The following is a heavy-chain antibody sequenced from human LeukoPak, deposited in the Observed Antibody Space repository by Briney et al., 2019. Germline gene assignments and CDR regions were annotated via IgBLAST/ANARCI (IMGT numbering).Heavy chain of an antibody. D-gene: IGHD2-15*01. V-gene: IGHV3-30*18. CDR2: ISSDGSNK. CDR1: GFTFISYA. Sequence: PGGSLRLSCAASGFTFISYAMSWVRQAPGKGLEWVALISSDGSNKYYADSVKGRFTISRDNSKNTLYLQMNSLRAEDTAVYYCAKGVEVDLTEIDYWGQGTLVTVSS. CDR3: AKGVEVDLTEIDY. J-gene: IGHJ4*02.